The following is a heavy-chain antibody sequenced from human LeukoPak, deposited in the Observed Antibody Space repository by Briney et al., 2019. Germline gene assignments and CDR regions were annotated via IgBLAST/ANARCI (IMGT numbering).Heavy chain of an antibody. CDR3: ARPPLLDY. V-gene: IGHV4-59*08. CDR2: IFYSGST. CDR1: GGSVSNYY. J-gene: IGHJ4*02. Sequence: KASETLSLTCTVSGGSVSNYYWSWIQQPPGKGLEWIGDIFYSGSTNYNPSLKSRVTISIDTSKNQFSLELSSVTAADSAVYYCARPPLLDYWGQGTLVTVSS.